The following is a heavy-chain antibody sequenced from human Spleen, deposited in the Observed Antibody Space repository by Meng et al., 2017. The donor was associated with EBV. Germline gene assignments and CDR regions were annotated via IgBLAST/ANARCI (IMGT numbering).Heavy chain of an antibody. J-gene: IGHJ4*02. D-gene: IGHD2-2*01. Sequence: AQLVQAGAQGKKPGASVKTSCKPTGYTSTGYYMHWVRQAPGQGLEWMGRINPNSGGTKYAQKFQGRVTMTRDTSISTAYMELSRLRSNDTAVYYCARDCSSTSCSVDYWGQGILVTVSS. CDR1: GYTSTGYY. CDR2: INPNSGGT. CDR3: ARDCSSTSCSVDY. V-gene: IGHV1-2*06.